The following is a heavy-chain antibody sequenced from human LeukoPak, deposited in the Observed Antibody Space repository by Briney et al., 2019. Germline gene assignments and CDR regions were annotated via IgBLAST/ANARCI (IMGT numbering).Heavy chain of an antibody. D-gene: IGHD4-11*01. J-gene: IGHJ4*02. CDR2: ISGSGDSK. Sequence: PGGSLRLSCAASGFTFSDYYMSWIRQAQGKGLEWVSYISGSGDSKFYADSVKGRFTISRDNAKNSLYLQMNSLRAEDTAVYYCVRRTYSNYFFDYWGQGTLVTVSS. CDR3: VRRTYSNYFFDY. V-gene: IGHV3-11*01. CDR1: GFTFSDYY.